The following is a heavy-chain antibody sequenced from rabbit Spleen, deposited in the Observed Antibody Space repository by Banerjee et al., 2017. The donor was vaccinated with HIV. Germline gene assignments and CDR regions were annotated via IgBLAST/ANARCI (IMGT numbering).Heavy chain of an antibody. CDR2: IDPIFGGT. D-gene: IGHD1-1*01. J-gene: IGHJ4*01. Sequence: QEQLVESGGGLVQPGGSLTLSCKASGFDFSRFGVSWVRQAPGKGLEWIGYIDPIFGGTYYASWVNGRFTISSHNAQNTLYLQLNSLTAADTATYFCARDPAYASSSGYNIPNLWGQGTLVTVS. V-gene: IGHV1S47*01. CDR3: ARDPAYASSSGYNIPNL. CDR1: GFDFSRFG.